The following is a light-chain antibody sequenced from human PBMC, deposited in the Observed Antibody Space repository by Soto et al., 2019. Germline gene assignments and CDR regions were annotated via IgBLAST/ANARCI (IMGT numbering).Light chain of an antibody. CDR2: DTS. Sequence: QAVVTQEPSLTVSPGGTVTLTCGSITGAVTSGHYPYWFQQKPGQAPRTLIYDTSNRHSWTPARLSGSLLGGKAALTLSGAQPEDEAEYYCLLSYSGDVIFGGGTKLTVL. J-gene: IGLJ2*01. V-gene: IGLV7-46*01. CDR3: LLSYSGDVI. CDR1: TGAVTSGHY.